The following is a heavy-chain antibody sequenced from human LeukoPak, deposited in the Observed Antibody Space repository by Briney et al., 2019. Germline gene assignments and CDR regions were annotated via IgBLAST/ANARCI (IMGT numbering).Heavy chain of an antibody. CDR3: AKGNSGSYRFDAFDI. Sequence: GGSLRLSCAASGFTFSSYGMHWVRQAPGKGLEWVAFIRYDGSNKYYADSVKGRFTISRDNSKNTLYLQMNSMRAEDTAVYYCAKGNSGSYRFDAFDIWGQGTMVTVSS. CDR1: GFTFSSYG. CDR2: IRYDGSNK. D-gene: IGHD1-26*01. J-gene: IGHJ3*02. V-gene: IGHV3-30*02.